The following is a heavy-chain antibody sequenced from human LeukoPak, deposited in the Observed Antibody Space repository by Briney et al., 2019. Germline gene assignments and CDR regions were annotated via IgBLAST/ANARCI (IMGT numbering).Heavy chain of an antibody. Sequence: TSETLSLTCTVSGGSISIYYWSWIRQPAGKGLEWIGRIYTSGSTNYNPSLKSRVTMSVDTSKNQFSPKLSSVTAEDTAVYYCARVGSTMTSFNGWFDLWGQGSLVTVSS. J-gene: IGHJ5*02. CDR1: GGSISIYY. V-gene: IGHV4-4*07. CDR3: ARVGSTMTSFNGWFDL. D-gene: IGHD5/OR15-5a*01. CDR2: IYTSGST.